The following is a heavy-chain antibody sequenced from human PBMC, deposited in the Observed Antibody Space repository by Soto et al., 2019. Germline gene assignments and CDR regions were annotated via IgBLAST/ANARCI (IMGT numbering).Heavy chain of an antibody. CDR2: ISYDGSNK. Sequence: GGSLRLSCAASGFTFSSYAMHWVRQAPGKWLEWVAVISYDGSNKYYADSVKGRFTISRDNSKNTLYLQMNSLRAEDTAVYYCARGGRSSSFYYYYYGMDVWGQGXTVTVSS. V-gene: IGHV3-30-3*01. CDR3: ARGGRSSSFYYYYYGMDV. J-gene: IGHJ6*02. D-gene: IGHD6-6*01. CDR1: GFTFSSYA.